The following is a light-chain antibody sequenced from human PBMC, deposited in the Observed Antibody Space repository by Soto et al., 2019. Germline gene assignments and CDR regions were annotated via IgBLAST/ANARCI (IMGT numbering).Light chain of an antibody. J-gene: IGLJ2*01. V-gene: IGLV2-8*01. Sequence: QSALTQPTSASGPPGQSVTISCTGTSSDVGGYNYVSWYQQHPGKAPKLMIYEVSKRPSGVPDRFSGSKSGNTASLTVSGLQAEDEADYYCSSYAGSNVVFGGGTKLTVL. CDR2: EVS. CDR3: SSYAGSNVV. CDR1: SSDVGGYNY.